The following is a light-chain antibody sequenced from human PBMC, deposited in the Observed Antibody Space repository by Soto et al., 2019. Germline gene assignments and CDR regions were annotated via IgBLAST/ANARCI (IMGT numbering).Light chain of an antibody. CDR3: QQHISYPLT. J-gene: IGKJ5*01. Sequence: DIQLTQSPTFLSASVGDRVTITCRASHGIRSYLAWYQQKPGKAPNLLVYSASTLQSAVPSRFSGSGSGTEFSLTISSLQPEDFATYYCQQHISYPLTFGQGTRLEIK. V-gene: IGKV1-9*01. CDR1: HGIRSY. CDR2: SAS.